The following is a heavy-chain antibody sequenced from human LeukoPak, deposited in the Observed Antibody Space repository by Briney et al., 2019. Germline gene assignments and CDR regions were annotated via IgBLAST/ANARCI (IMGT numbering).Heavy chain of an antibody. Sequence: ASVKVSCKASGYTFTGYYMHWVRQAPGQGLEWMGWINPNSGGTNYAQKFQGRVTMTRDTSISTAYMELSRLRSDDTAVYYCARGRTGDRTNYYMDVWGKGTTVPSP. D-gene: IGHD1-1*01. CDR2: INPNSGGT. CDR1: GYTFTGYY. J-gene: IGHJ6*03. V-gene: IGHV1-2*02. CDR3: ARGRTGDRTNYYMDV.